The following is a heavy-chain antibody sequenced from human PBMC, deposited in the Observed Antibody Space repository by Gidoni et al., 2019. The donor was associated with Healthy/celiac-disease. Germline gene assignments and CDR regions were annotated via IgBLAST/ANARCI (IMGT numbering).Heavy chain of an antibody. D-gene: IGHD3-22*01. CDR1: GYTFTSYY. CDR3: AREGDYYDSSGYPDY. J-gene: IGHJ4*02. Sequence: QVQLVQSGAEVKKPGASVKVSCKASGYTFTSYYMHWVRQAPGQGLEWMGIINPSGGSTSYAQKFQGRVTMTRDTSTSTVYMELGSLRSEDTAVYYCAREGDYYDSSGYPDYWGQGTLVTVSS. V-gene: IGHV1-46*01. CDR2: INPSGGST.